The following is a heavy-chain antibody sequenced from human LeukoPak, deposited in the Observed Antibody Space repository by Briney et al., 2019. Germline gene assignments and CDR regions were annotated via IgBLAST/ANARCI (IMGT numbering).Heavy chain of an antibody. D-gene: IGHD6-19*01. CDR3: ARGSSGWYDWFDP. CDR1: GGSFSGYY. J-gene: IGHJ5*02. Sequence: SETLSLTCAVYGGSFSGYYWSWIRQPPGKGLEWIGEINHSGSTNYNPSLKSRVTISVDTSKNQFSLKPSSVTAADTAVYYCARGSSGWYDWFDPWGQGTLVTVSS. V-gene: IGHV4-34*01. CDR2: INHSGST.